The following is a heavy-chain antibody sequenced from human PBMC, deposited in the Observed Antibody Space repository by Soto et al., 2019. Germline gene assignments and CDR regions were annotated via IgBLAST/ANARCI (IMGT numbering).Heavy chain of an antibody. CDR2: ISGSGART. CDR3: AKVSGGLFDY. CDR1: GFTFSSYA. J-gene: IGHJ4*02. Sequence: PGGSLRLSCAASGFTFSSYAMSWVRQAPGQGLEWVSVISGSGARTHFADSVKGRFTISRDNSKKTHYLQLNSLRAEDTAIYYCAKVSGGLFDYWGRGALVTVSS. D-gene: IGHD3-16*01. V-gene: IGHV3-23*01.